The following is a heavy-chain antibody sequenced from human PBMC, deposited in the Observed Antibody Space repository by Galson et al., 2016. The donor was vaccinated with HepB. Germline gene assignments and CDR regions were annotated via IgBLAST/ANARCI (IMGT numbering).Heavy chain of an antibody. CDR1: GLSFSPYA. J-gene: IGHJ4*02. CDR3: ARRGIAVAGRGGIDY. Sequence: SLRLSCAASGLSFSPYAVSWVRQAPGKGLEWVSAINGTGTITKYADPVKGRFTISRDNSKNTMYLQVSSLKASDTAMYYCARRGIAVAGRGGIDYWGQGTLVTVSS. CDR2: INGTGTIT. D-gene: IGHD6-19*01. V-gene: IGHV3-23*01.